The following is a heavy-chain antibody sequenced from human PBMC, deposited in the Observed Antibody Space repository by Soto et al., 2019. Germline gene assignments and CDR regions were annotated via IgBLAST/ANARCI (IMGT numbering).Heavy chain of an antibody. D-gene: IGHD3-10*01. CDR1: GGSISSSSYY. Sequence: QLQLQESGPGLVKPSETLSLTCTVSGGSISSSSYYWGWIRQPPGKGLEWIGRIYYSGRTYYNPSLKSRVTISADTAKNQFSLKLSSVTAADTAVYYCATLWGQDWGQGTLVTVSS. CDR2: IYYSGRT. CDR3: ATLWGQD. J-gene: IGHJ4*02. V-gene: IGHV4-39*01.